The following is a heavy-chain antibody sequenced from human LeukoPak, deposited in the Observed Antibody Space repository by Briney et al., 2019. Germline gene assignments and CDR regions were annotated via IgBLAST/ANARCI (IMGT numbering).Heavy chain of an antibody. V-gene: IGHV3-33*01. Sequence: GGSLRLSCAASGSTFSSYGMHWVRQAPGKGLEWVAVIWYDGSNKYYADSVKGRFTISRDNSKNTLYVQMNSLRAEDTAVYYCARGAYIVLLPPGYMDVCGKGTTVTVSS. CDR2: IWYDGSNK. CDR1: GSTFSSYG. J-gene: IGHJ6*03. CDR3: ARGAYIVLLPPGYMDV. D-gene: IGHD2-15*01.